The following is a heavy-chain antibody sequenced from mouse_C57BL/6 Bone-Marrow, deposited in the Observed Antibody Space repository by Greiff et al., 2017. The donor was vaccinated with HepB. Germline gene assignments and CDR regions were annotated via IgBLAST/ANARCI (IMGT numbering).Heavy chain of an antibody. Sequence: DVKLVESGGGLVQPGGSMKLSCVASGFTFSNYWMNWVRQSPEKGLEWVAQIRLKSDNYATHYAESVKGRFTISRDDSKSSVYLQMNNLRAEDTGIYYCESPITTVVASMDYWGQGTSVTVSS. CDR1: GFTFSNYW. CDR3: ESPITTVVASMDY. D-gene: IGHD1-1*01. CDR2: IRLKSDNYAT. J-gene: IGHJ4*01. V-gene: IGHV6-3*01.